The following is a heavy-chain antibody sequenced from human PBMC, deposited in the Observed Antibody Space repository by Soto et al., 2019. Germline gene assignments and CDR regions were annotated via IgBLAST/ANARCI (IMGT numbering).Heavy chain of an antibody. CDR2: IWYDGSNK. Sequence: LRLSCAASGFTFSSYGMHWVRQAPGKGLEWVAVIWYDGSNKYYADSVKGRFTISRDNSKNTLYLQMNSLRAEDTAVYYCTRDQGGSYDSWFDPWGRGTLVTVSS. V-gene: IGHV3-33*01. J-gene: IGHJ5*02. D-gene: IGHD1-26*01. CDR3: TRDQGGSYDSWFDP. CDR1: GFTFSSYG.